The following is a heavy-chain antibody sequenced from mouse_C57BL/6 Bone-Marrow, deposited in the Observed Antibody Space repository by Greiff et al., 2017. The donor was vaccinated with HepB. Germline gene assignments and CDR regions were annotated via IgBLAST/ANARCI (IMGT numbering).Heavy chain of an antibody. CDR3: ARETNWYFDV. CDR2: ISDGGSYT. V-gene: IGHV5-4*01. Sequence: EVQGVESGGGLVKPGGSLKLSCAASGFTFSSYAMSWVRQTPEKRLEWVATISDGGSYTYYPDNVKGRFTISRDNAKNNLYLQMSHLKSEDTAMYYCARETNWYFDVWGTGTTVTVSS. CDR1: GFTFSSYA. J-gene: IGHJ1*03.